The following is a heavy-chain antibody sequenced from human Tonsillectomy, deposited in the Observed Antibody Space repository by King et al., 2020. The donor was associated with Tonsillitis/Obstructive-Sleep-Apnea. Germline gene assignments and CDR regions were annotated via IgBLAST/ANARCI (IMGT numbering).Heavy chain of an antibody. CDR3: ARLNIVATIDGYYYYYMDV. J-gene: IGHJ6*03. D-gene: IGHD5-12*01. CDR2: IDPSDSYT. CDR1: GYSFTSYW. V-gene: IGHV5-10-1*01. Sequence: QLVQSGAEVKKPGESLRISCKGSGYSFTSYWISWVRQMPGKGLEWMGRIDPSDSYTNYSPSFQGHVTISADKSISTAYLQWSSLKASDTAMYYCARLNIVATIDGYYYYYMDVWGKGTTVTVSS.